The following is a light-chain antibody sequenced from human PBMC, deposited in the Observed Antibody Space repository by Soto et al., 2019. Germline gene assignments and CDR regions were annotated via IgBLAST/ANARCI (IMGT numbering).Light chain of an antibody. V-gene: IGLV2-14*01. J-gene: IGLJ2*01. CDR1: SSDVGGYNY. Sequence: QSALTQPASVSGSPGQSITISCTGTSSDVGGYNYVSWFQQHPGKAPNLMIYDVYRRPSGVSYRFSGSKSGNTASLTISWLQAEDEADYYCSSYTTRSTVVFGGGTKLTV. CDR2: DVY. CDR3: SSYTTRSTVV.